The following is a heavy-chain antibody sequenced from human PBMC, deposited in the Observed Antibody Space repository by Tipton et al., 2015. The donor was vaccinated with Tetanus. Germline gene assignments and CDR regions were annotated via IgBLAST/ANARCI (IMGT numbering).Heavy chain of an antibody. CDR1: RGSINSGTFY. CDR3: ARTADNWFDP. J-gene: IGHJ5*02. CDR2: IYYNGNM. Sequence: LRLSCTVSRGSINSGTFYWDWIRQPPGKGLEWIGNIYYNGNMLENPSLKGRVTLSLDKSKNQFSLKLTSVTAADTAVYYCARTADNWFDPWGQGTLVTVSS. V-gene: IGHV4-39*01. D-gene: IGHD2-21*02.